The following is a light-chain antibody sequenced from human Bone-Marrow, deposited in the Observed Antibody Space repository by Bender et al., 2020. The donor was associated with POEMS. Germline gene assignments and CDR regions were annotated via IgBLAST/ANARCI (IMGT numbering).Light chain of an antibody. CDR1: SNNVGNYNL. Sequence: QSALTQPASVSGSPGQSITISCTGTSNNVGNYNLVSWYQHPPGKAPKLIIYEVIKRPSGVSTRFSGSRSGNTASLTISGLQAEDEADYYCCSYAGSDTGVFGGGTRLTVL. V-gene: IGLV2-23*02. CDR2: EVI. CDR3: CSYAGSDTGV. J-gene: IGLJ3*02.